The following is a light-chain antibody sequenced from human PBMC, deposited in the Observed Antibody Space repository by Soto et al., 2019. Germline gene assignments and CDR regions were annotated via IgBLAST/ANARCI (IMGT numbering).Light chain of an antibody. CDR3: QQSYSTSIT. V-gene: IGKV3-11*01. J-gene: IGKJ4*01. CDR1: QSVDSY. Sequence: EIVLTQSPASLSLSPGERATLSCRASQSVDSYLVWYQQKPGQAPRLLIFGASNRATGIPARFSGSGSGTDFTLTINSLEPEDFATYYCQQSYSTSITFGGGTKVEIK. CDR2: GAS.